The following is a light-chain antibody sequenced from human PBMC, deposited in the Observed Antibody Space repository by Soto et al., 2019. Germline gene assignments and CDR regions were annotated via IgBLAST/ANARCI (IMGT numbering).Light chain of an antibody. J-gene: IGKJ5*01. V-gene: IGKV3-11*01. CDR1: QSVSSY. Sequence: EIVMTQSPATVSASPGERATLSCRASQSVSSYLAWYQQKPGQAPRLLIYDASNRATGIPARFSGSGSGTDFTLTISSLEPEDFAVYYCQQRSNWPPMITFGQGTRLEIK. CDR2: DAS. CDR3: QQRSNWPPMIT.